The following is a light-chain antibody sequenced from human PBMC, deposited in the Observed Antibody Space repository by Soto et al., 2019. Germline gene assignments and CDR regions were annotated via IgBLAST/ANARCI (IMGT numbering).Light chain of an antibody. CDR1: SSDVGGYNY. J-gene: IGLJ1*01. CDR2: EVS. V-gene: IGLV2-8*01. CDR3: SSYAGSNNYV. Sequence: QSVLTKPPSAYGSPGQSVTISCTGTSSDVGGYNYVSWYQQHPGKAPKLMIYEVSKRPSGVPDRFSGSKSGNTASLTVSGLQAEDGADYYCSSYAGSNNYVFGTGTKVTVL.